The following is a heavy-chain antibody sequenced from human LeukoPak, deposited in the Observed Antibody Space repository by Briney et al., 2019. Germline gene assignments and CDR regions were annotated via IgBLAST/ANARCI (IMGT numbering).Heavy chain of an antibody. CDR2: INHSGTT. J-gene: IGHJ6*03. D-gene: IGHD3-22*01. CDR3: ARVNYDTSDYRYYYYYMDV. V-gene: IGHV4-34*01. Sequence: PSETLSLTCAVYGGSFSGYYWSWIRQPPGKGLEWIGEINHSGTTNYIPSLKSRVTISVDKSKNHFSLKLSSVTAADTAVYYCARVNYDTSDYRYYYYYMDVWGKGTTVTVSS. CDR1: GGSFSGYY.